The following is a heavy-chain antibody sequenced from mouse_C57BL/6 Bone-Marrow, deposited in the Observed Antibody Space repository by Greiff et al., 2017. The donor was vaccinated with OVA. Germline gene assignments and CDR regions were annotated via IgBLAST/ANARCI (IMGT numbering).Heavy chain of an antibody. CDR2: INPYNGGT. J-gene: IGHJ2*01. V-gene: IGHV1-19*01. CDR1: GYTFTDYY. CDR3: ARFKEWFSFDY. Sequence: EVKLQQSGPVLVKPGASVKMSCKASGYTFTDYYMNWVKQSHGKSLEWIGVINPYNGGTSYNQKFKGKATLTVDKSSSTAYMELNSLTSEDSAVYYCARFKEWFSFDYWGQGTTLTVSS. D-gene: IGHD1-3*01.